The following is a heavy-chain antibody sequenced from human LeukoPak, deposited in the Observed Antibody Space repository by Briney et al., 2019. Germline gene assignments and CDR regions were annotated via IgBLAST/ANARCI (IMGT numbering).Heavy chain of an antibody. Sequence: SVKVSCKASGGTFSSYAISWVRQAPGQGLEWMGGIIPIFGTANYAQKLQGRVTMTTDTSTSTAYMELRSLRSDDTAVYYCARGSPFYDFWSGYYTGLSWFDPWGQGTLVTVSS. CDR2: IIPIFGTA. CDR3: ARGSPFYDFWSGYYTGLSWFDP. D-gene: IGHD3-3*01. V-gene: IGHV1-69*05. J-gene: IGHJ5*02. CDR1: GGTFSSYA.